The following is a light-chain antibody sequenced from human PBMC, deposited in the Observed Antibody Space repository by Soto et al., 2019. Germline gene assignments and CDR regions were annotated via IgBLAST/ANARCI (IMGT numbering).Light chain of an antibody. CDR3: TSYTTSNTRQIV. CDR2: DVS. CDR1: SSDVGGYNY. Sequence: QSVRTQPASGSGAPGQASTISCTGTSSDVGGYNYVSWYQQHPGKAPKFMIYDVSNRPSGVSNRFSGSKSGNTASLTISGLQAEDEADYYCTSYTTSNTRQIVFGTGTKVTVL. J-gene: IGLJ1*01. V-gene: IGLV2-14*01.